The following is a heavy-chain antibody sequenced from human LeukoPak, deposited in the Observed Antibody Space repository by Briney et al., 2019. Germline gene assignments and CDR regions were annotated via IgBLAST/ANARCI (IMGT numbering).Heavy chain of an antibody. J-gene: IGHJ4*02. CDR1: GFTFTRFW. D-gene: IGHD3-10*01. CDR2: INVEGTTT. V-gene: IGHV3-74*01. Sequence: PGGSLRLSCADSGFTFTRFWMHWVRHAPGKGLVWVPRINVEGTTTTYADSVEGRFTISRDENALYLQMNHLRVDDTAVYYCTRGGEEPFDYWGQGTLVTVSP. CDR3: TRGGEEPFDY.